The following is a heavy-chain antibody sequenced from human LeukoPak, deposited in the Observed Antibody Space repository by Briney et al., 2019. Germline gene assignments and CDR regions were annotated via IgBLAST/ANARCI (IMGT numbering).Heavy chain of an antibody. J-gene: IGHJ3*02. Sequence: KPSETLSLTCPVSGYSNSSGYYWGWIRQPPGKGLEWIVSIYHSGSTYYNPSLKSRVTISVDTSKNQFSLKLSSVTAADTAVYYCAVNSGYSYGMGSLDDAFDIWGQGTMVTVSS. CDR1: GYSNSSGYY. V-gene: IGHV4-38-2*01. D-gene: IGHD5-18*01. CDR3: AVNSGYSYGMGSLDDAFDI. CDR2: IYHSGST.